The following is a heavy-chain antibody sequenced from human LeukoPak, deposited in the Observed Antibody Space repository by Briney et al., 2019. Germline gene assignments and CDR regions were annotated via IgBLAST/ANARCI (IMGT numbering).Heavy chain of an antibody. CDR2: INQAGSDK. Sequence: GGSLRLSCAASGFSFNNYWMSWVRQAPGKGLEWVANINQAGSDKYYLDSVKGRFTISRDNAKNSLYLQVNSLRAEDTAVYYCARGMIRGVMDDYWGQGTLVTVSS. J-gene: IGHJ4*02. CDR3: ARGMIRGVMDDY. CDR1: GFSFNNYW. D-gene: IGHD3-10*01. V-gene: IGHV3-7*05.